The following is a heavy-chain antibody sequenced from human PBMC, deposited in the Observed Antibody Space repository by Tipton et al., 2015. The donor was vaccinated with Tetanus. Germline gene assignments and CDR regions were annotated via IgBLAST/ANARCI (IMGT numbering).Heavy chain of an antibody. D-gene: IGHD2-8*01. CDR3: ARGLGSMLAPGGSIDS. V-gene: IGHV4-59*04. Sequence: TLSLTCSVSGGSMSSHYWSWIRQPPGKGLEWIGSFFYSGSTYYHPSLKSRVTMLVDTSKKQFSLKVSSVTAADTAVYYCARGLGSMLAPGGSIDSWGQGTLVTVSS. J-gene: IGHJ5*01. CDR2: FFYSGST. CDR1: GGSMSSHY.